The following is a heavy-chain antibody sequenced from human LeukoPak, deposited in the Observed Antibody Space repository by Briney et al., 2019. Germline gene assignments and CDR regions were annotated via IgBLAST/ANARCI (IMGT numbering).Heavy chain of an antibody. D-gene: IGHD3-10*01. J-gene: IGHJ5*02. CDR2: IYYSGST. Sequence: SETQTLICTVSGDSISSGDYYWPWIRQPPGKGLEWIGYIYYSGSTYYDRSLKSRVTISVDTSKNQFSLKLRSVTAADTAVYNVARGRGVINCFDPWGHGTLVTVSS. CDR1: GDSISSGDYY. CDR3: ARGRGVINCFDP. V-gene: IGHV4-30-4*01.